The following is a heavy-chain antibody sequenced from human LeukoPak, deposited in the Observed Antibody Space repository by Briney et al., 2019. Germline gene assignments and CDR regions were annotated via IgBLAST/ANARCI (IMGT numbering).Heavy chain of an antibody. CDR1: GFTFSSYE. CDR3: AKTYSSSRAHYYYYYYMDV. CDR2: ISSSGTTI. D-gene: IGHD6-13*01. J-gene: IGHJ6*03. Sequence: GGSLRLSCAASGFTFSSYEMNWVRQAPGKELEWVSYISSSGTTIYYADSVKGRFTISRDNAKNSLYLQMNSLRGEDTAVYYCAKTYSSSRAHYYYYYYMDVWGKGTTVTISS. V-gene: IGHV3-48*03.